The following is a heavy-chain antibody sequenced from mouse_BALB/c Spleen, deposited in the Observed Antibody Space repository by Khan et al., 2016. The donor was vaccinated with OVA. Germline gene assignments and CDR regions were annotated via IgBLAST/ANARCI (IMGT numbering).Heavy chain of an antibody. CDR3: ARIDGGDFDY. D-gene: IGHD2-3*01. CDR2: ISYSGNT. Sequence: VQLQQSGPGLVKPSQSLSLTCTVTGYSITSDYAWNWIRQFPGNKLEWMGYISYSGNTKYNPSLKSRISITRDTSKNQFFLQLNSVTTEDTATYYCARIDGGDFDYWGQGTTLTVSS. V-gene: IGHV3-2*02. J-gene: IGHJ2*01. CDR1: GYSITSDYA.